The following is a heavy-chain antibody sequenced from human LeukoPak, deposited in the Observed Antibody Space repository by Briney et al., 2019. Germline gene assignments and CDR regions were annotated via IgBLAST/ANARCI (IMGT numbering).Heavy chain of an antibody. CDR1: GGSFSSTSYY. J-gene: IGHJ6*03. CDR3: ARQTYDSGSGSYRPYYYMDV. D-gene: IGHD3-10*01. Sequence: SETLSLTCTVSGGSFSSTSYYWGWIRQPPGKGLEWIGSIYYSGSTYYNPSLKSRVTISIDTSKSQFSLKLTSVTAADTAVYHCARQTYDSGSGSYRPYYYMDVWGKGTTVTVSS. CDR2: IYYSGST. V-gene: IGHV4-39*01.